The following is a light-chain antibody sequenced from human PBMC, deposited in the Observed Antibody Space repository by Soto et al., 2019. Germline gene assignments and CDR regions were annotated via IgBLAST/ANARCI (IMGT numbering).Light chain of an antibody. CDR2: AAS. Sequence: AIRMTQSPSSFSASTGDRVTITCRASQGISSYLAWYQQKPGKAPKLLIYAASTLQIGVPSRFSGSGSGTDFTLTISRLQSEDLATYYCQQYNSYPPTFGQGTKLEFK. V-gene: IGKV1-8*01. J-gene: IGKJ2*01. CDR3: QQYNSYPPT. CDR1: QGISSY.